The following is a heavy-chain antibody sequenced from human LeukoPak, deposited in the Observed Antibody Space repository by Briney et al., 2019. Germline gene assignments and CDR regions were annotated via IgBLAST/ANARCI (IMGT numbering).Heavy chain of an antibody. J-gene: IGHJ3*02. CDR1: GGSISSSSYY. V-gene: IGHV4-39*01. Sequence: SETLSLTCTVSGGSISSSSYYWGWIRQPPGKGLEWIGSIYYSGSTYYNPSLKSRVTISVDTSKNQFSLKLSSVTAADTAVYYCARVALSYPVLRFLEWLLGDAFDIWGQGTMVTVSS. CDR3: ARVALSYPVLRFLEWLLGDAFDI. CDR2: IYYSGST. D-gene: IGHD3-3*01.